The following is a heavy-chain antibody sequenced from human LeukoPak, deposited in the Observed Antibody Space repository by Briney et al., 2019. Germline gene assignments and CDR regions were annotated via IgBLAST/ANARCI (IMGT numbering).Heavy chain of an antibody. CDR2: IYYSGST. D-gene: IGHD4-17*01. V-gene: IGHV4-31*03. CDR1: GGSISSGGYY. Sequence: SQTLSLTCTVSGGSISSGGYYWSWIRQHPGKGLEWIGYIYYSGSTHYNPSLKSRVTISVDTSKNQFSLKLSSVTAADTAVYYCARLQMTTVTFDYWGQGTLVTVSS. CDR3: ARLQMTTVTFDY. J-gene: IGHJ4*02.